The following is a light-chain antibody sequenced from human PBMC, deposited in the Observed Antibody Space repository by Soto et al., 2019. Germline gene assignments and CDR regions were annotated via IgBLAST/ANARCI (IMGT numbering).Light chain of an antibody. CDR2: GAS. V-gene: IGKV3-20*01. Sequence: ESVLTQSPGTLSLSPGERATLSCRASQSVSSTYLAWYQQRPGQAPRLLIYGASSRATGIPERFSGSGSGTDFTLTNSRLEPEDFAVYYCQQYGDSPRTFGQGTKVEIK. CDR1: QSVSSTY. CDR3: QQYGDSPRT. J-gene: IGKJ1*01.